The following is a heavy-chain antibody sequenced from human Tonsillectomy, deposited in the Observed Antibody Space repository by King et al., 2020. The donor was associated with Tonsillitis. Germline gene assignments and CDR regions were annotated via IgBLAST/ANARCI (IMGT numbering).Heavy chain of an antibody. V-gene: IGHV1-46*01. J-gene: IGHJ6*02. Sequence: QLVQSGAEVKKPGASVKVSCKASGYTFTNYYVHWVRRAPGQGLEWMGVINPSGGSTSYAQKFQGRVTMTRDTSTTTVYMEVSSLRSEDTAVYFCARDVMVATTMVSYYYGMDVWGQGTTVAVSS. CDR3: ARDVMVATTMVSYYYGMDV. CDR2: INPSGGST. CDR1: GYTFTNYY. D-gene: IGHD2-15*01.